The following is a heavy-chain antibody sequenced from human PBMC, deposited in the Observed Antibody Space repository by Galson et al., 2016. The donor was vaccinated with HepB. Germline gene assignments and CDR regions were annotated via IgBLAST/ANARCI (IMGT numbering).Heavy chain of an antibody. V-gene: IGHV3-23*01. CDR2: ICGSGDST. CDR1: GFTFRTYA. CDR3: GKYSGYCHGYFDH. Sequence: SLRLSCAASGFTFRTYAMSWVRQAPGKGLEWVSLICGSGDSTFYAASVKGRFTVSRDNSNNIVYLHMNGLRAEDTAVYYCGKYSGYCHGYFDHWGQGTLVTVSS. D-gene: IGHD5-18*01. J-gene: IGHJ4*02.